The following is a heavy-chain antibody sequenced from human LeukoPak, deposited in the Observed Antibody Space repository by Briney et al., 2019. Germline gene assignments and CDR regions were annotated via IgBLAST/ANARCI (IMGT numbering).Heavy chain of an antibody. Sequence: PGGSLRLSCAASGFTFSSYSMNWVRQAPGKGLEWVSSISSSSSYIYYADSVKGRFTISRDNAKNSLYLQMNSLRAEDTAVYYCARENCSGGSCYPRGFDYWGQGTLVTVSS. J-gene: IGHJ4*02. D-gene: IGHD2-15*01. CDR1: GFTFSSYS. V-gene: IGHV3-21*01. CDR3: ARENCSGGSCYPRGFDY. CDR2: ISSSSSYI.